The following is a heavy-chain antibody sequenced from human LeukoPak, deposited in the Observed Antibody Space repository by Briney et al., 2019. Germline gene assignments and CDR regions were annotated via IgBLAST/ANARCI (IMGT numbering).Heavy chain of an antibody. Sequence: GGSLRLSCAASGFTFSSYAMSWVRQAPGKGLEWVSAISGSGGSTYYADSVKGRFTISRDNSKNTLYLQMNSLRAEDTAVYYCAKASAIIVVVPAVPDYWGQGTLVTVSS. D-gene: IGHD2-2*01. CDR3: AKASAIIVVVPAVPDY. J-gene: IGHJ4*02. CDR2: ISGSGGST. V-gene: IGHV3-23*01. CDR1: GFTFSSYA.